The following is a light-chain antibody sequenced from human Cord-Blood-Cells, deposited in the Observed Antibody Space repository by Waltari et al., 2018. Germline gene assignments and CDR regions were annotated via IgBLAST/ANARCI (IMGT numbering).Light chain of an antibody. J-gene: IGLJ3*02. CDR3: QSYDSSNQV. V-gene: IGLV6-57*01. Sequence: NFMLTQPHSVSESPGKTVTISCTRSSGSIASNNVQWYQPRPGSSPTTVIHEDNQRPSGVPDRFSGSIDSSSNSASLTISGLKTEDEADYYCQSYDSSNQVFGGGTKLTVL. CDR1: SGSIASNN. CDR2: EDN.